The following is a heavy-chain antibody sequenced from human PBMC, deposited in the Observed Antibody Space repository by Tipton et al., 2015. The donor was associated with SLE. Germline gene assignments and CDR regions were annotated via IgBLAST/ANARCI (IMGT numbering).Heavy chain of an antibody. J-gene: IGHJ4*02. CDR2: ISSSSSYI. V-gene: IGHV3-21*01. CDR3: ASMWGGSYEAPSFDY. Sequence: SLRLSCAASGFTFSSYWMHWVRQGPGKGLEWVSSISSSSSYIYYADSVKGRFTISRDNAKNSLYLQMNSLRAEDTAVYYCASMWGGSYEAPSFDYWGQGTLVTVSS. CDR1: GFTFSSYW. D-gene: IGHD1-26*01.